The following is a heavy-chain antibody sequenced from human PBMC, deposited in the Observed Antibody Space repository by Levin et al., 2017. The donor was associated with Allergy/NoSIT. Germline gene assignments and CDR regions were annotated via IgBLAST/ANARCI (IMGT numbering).Heavy chain of an antibody. CDR3: ARSMVARHAFDI. CDR1: GFTFSDHY. V-gene: IGHV3-72*01. CDR2: TRNKANSYTT. D-gene: IGHD2-15*01. Sequence: GESLKISCAASGFTFSDHYMDWVRQAPGKGLEWVGRTRNKANSYTTVYAASVKGRFTISRDDSKNSLFLQMNSLKTEDTAVYYCARSMVARHAFDISGQGTMVTVSS. J-gene: IGHJ3*02.